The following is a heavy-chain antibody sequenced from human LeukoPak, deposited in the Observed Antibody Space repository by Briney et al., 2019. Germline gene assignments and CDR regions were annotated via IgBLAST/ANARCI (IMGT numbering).Heavy chain of an antibody. CDR2: IYYSGST. Sequence: SETLSLTCTVSGGCVSSGSYYWSWIRQPPGKGLEWIGYIYYSGSTNYNPSLKSRVTISVDTSKNQFSLKLSSVTAADTAVYYCARRVEDAFDIWGQGTMVTVSS. V-gene: IGHV4-61*01. J-gene: IGHJ3*02. CDR3: ARRVEDAFDI. CDR1: GGCVSSGSYY.